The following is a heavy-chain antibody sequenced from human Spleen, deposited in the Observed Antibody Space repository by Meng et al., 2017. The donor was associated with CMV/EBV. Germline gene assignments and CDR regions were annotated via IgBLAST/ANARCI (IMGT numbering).Heavy chain of an antibody. CDR3: ARGGDGYSTAFYY. V-gene: IGHV1-18*03. CDR2: ITVYSGNT. CDR1: GYTFQNYG. J-gene: IGHJ4*02. D-gene: IGHD5-24*01. Sequence: ASVQVSCKASGYTFQNYGISWVRQAPGHGLEWMGWITVYSGNTKYADKFQGRVTMTTDTSTSTAYLELRSLRSDDMAVYYCARGGDGYSTAFYYWGQGALVTVSS.